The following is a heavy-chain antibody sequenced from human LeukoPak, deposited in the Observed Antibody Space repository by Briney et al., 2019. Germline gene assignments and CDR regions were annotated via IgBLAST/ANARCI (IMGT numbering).Heavy chain of an antibody. V-gene: IGHV1-18*01. D-gene: IGHD5-18*01. Sequence: ASVKVSCKASGYTFTSHGISWVRQARGQGLEWMGWISTYNGNTNYAQKLQGRVTITADKSTSTAYMELSSLRSEDTAVYYCARGWIQHTTVLNAFDIWGQGTMVTVSS. CDR1: GYTFTSHG. CDR2: ISTYNGNT. J-gene: IGHJ3*02. CDR3: ARGWIQHTTVLNAFDI.